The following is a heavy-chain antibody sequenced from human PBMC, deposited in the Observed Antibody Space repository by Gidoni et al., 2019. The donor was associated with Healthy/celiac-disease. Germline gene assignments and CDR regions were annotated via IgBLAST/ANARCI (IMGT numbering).Heavy chain of an antibody. CDR1: GGSFSGYY. D-gene: IGHD4-17*01. V-gene: IGHV4-34*01. Sequence: QVQLQQWGAGLLKPSETLSLTCAVYGGSFSGYYWSWIRQPPGKGLEWIGEINHSGSTNYNPSLKSRVTISVDTSKNQFSLKLSSVTAADTAVYYCAWENYGDYDDYHGMDVWGQGTTVTVSS. CDR2: INHSGST. CDR3: AWENYGDYDDYHGMDV. J-gene: IGHJ6*02.